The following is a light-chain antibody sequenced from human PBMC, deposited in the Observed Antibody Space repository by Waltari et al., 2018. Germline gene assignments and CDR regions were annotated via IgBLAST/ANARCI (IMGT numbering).Light chain of an antibody. CDR1: SGSLVTNY. CDR3: QSYDTNIRV. CDR2: EDN. J-gene: IGLJ3*02. V-gene: IGLV6-57*01. Sequence: NFLLTQPHSVSASPGKTVTISCTRSSGSLVTNYVQWYQQRPGSSPSMIIYEDNKRPAGVPYRFSGSIDSSSNSASLTLSGLKTEDEADYYCQSYDTNIRVCGGGTKLTVL.